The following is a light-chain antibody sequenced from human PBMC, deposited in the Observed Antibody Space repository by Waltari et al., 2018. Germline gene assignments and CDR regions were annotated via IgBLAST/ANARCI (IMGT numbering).Light chain of an antibody. CDR3: QQRSNWPRDT. CDR2: DAS. Sequence: IVLTQSPATLSLSPGERATLPCRASQSVSSYLAWYQQKPGQAPRLLIYDASNRATGIPARFSGSGSGTDFTLTISSLEPEDFAVYYCQQRSNWPRDTFGQGTKLEIK. CDR1: QSVSSY. V-gene: IGKV3-11*01. J-gene: IGKJ2*01.